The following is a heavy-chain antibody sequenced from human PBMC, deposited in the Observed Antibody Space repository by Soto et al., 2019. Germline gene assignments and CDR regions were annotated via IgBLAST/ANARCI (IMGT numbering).Heavy chain of an antibody. V-gene: IGHV5-51*01. D-gene: IGHD6-19*01. CDR3: ARSFTAGTAGDY. Sequence: PGESLKISCEGSGYPFSNYWIGWVRQKPGKGLEWMGIINPSDSDARYSPSFQGQVTISADKSISTAYLQWSSLKASDTAMYFCARSFTAGTAGDYWGQGTLVTVSS. J-gene: IGHJ4*02. CDR2: INPSDSDA. CDR1: GYPFSNYW.